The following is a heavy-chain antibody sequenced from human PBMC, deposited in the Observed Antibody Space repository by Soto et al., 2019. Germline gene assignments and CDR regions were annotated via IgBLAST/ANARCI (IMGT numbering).Heavy chain of an antibody. V-gene: IGHV3-23*01. J-gene: IGHJ5*02. Sequence: EVQLLESGGGLVQPGGSLRLSCAASGFTFSSYAMNWVRQAPGKGLEWVSDISGSGGRTNYADSVKGRFSISRDNSKNTIYLQMNSLRAEDSAVYFCARDPGWEVLRWFDPWGQGTLVTVSS. CDR3: ARDPGWEVLRWFDP. CDR2: ISGSGGRT. D-gene: IGHD1-26*01. CDR1: GFTFSSYA.